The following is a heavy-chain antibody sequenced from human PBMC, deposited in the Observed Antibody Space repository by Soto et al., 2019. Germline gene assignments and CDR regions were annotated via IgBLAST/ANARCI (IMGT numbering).Heavy chain of an antibody. V-gene: IGHV3-30-3*01. CDR3: AIVIGSSGWYPFDY. Sequence: QVQLVESGGGVVQPGRSLRLSCAASGFTFSSYAMHWVRQAPGKGLEWVAVISYDGSNKYYADSVKGRFTISRDNSKNTLYLQMNSLRAEDTAVYYCAIVIGSSGWYPFDYWGQGTLVTVSS. J-gene: IGHJ4*02. CDR2: ISYDGSNK. CDR1: GFTFSSYA. D-gene: IGHD6-19*01.